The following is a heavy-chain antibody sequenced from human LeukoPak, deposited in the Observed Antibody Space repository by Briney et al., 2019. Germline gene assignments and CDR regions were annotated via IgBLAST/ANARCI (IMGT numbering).Heavy chain of an antibody. J-gene: IGHJ4*02. D-gene: IGHD3-3*01. V-gene: IGHV4-59*01. CDR2: VYYSGTT. Sequence: SSETLSLTSTVSGGSIRSNHWSWIRQPPGKGLEWIGYVYYSGTTNYNPSLKSRLTISIDTSKSQFSLKLTAVTAADTAVYYCARGVLWSGYYDSWGQGTLVTVSS. CDR1: GGSIRSNH. CDR3: ARGVLWSGYYDS.